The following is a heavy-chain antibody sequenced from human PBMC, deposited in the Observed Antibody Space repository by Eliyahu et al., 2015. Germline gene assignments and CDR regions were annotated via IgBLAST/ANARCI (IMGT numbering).Heavy chain of an antibody. D-gene: IGHD6-19*01. CDR2: IRNKAYEETT. CDR1: GFNFGDYS. CDR3: TRGAGDY. Sequence: EVQLVESGGGLVQPGRSLRLSXTASGFNFGDYSXSWFRQAPGKGLEWVGFIRNKAYEETTEYAASVKGRFTISRDDSESIAHLQMNSLKPEDTAVYYCTRGAGDYWGQGTLVTVSS. V-gene: IGHV3-49*03. J-gene: IGHJ4*02.